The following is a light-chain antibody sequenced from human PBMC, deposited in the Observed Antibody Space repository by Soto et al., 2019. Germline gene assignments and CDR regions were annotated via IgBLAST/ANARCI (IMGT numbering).Light chain of an antibody. V-gene: IGLV2-14*03. CDR3: SSYTRSSTLV. Sequence: QSALTQPASVSGSPGQSITISCTGTSRDVGGYNYVSWYQQHPGKAPKLMIYDVNNRPSGVSNRFSASKSGNTASLTISGLQAEDEADYYCSSYTRSSTLVFGGGTKLTVL. CDR2: DVN. CDR1: SRDVGGYNY. J-gene: IGLJ3*02.